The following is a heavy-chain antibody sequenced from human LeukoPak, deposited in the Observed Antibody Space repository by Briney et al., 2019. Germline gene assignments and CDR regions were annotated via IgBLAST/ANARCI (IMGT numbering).Heavy chain of an antibody. CDR3: ASKGDYGGDLDY. CDR2: VSSSSSYI. J-gene: IGHJ4*02. V-gene: IGHV3-21*01. CDR1: GFTFSSYS. Sequence: GGSLRLSCAASGFTFSSYSMNWVRQAPGKGLEWVSSVSSSSSYIYYADSVKGRFTISRDNAKNSLYLQMSSLRAEDTAVYYCASKGDYGGDLDYWGQGTLVTVSS. D-gene: IGHD4-23*01.